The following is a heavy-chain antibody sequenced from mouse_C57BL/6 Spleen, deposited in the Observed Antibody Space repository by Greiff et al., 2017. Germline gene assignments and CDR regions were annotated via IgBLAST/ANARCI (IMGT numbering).Heavy chain of an antibody. CDR2: IWRGGST. J-gene: IGHJ4*01. V-gene: IGHV2-5*01. CDR3: AKEGWDDAMDY. Sequence: VKVVESGPGLVQPSQSLSITCTVSGFSLTSYGVHWVRQSPGRGLEWLGVIWRGGSTDYNAAFMSRLSITKDNSKSQVFFKMNSLQADDTAIYYCAKEGWDDAMDYWGQGASVTVSS. CDR1: GFSLTSYG. D-gene: IGHD3-3*01.